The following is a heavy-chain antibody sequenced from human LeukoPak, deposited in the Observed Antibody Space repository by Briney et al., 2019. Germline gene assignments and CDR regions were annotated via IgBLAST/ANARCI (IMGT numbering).Heavy chain of an antibody. D-gene: IGHD3-22*01. CDR3: ATVTYYYDSSGFAFDI. V-gene: IGHV1-24*01. J-gene: IGHJ3*02. Sequence: ASVKVSCKVSGYTLTELSMHWVRQAPGKGLEWMGGFDPEDGETIYAQKFQGRVTMTEDTFTDTAYMELSSLRSEDTAVYYCATVTYYYDSSGFAFDIWGQGTMVTVSS. CDR1: GYTLTELS. CDR2: FDPEDGET.